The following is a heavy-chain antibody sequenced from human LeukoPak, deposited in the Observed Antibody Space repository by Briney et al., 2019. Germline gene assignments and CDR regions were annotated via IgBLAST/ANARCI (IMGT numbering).Heavy chain of an antibody. CDR2: INPNSGGT. CDR1: GYTFTGYY. V-gene: IGHV1-2*06. J-gene: IGHJ5*02. D-gene: IGHD2-2*01. CDR3: ARSIELKYCSSTSCYLPGRFDP. Sequence: ASVKVSCKAPGYTFTGYYMHWVRQAPGQGLEWMGRINPNSGGTNYAQKFQGRVTMTRDTSISTAYMELSRLRSDDTAVYYCARSIELKYCSSTSCYLPGRFDPWGQGTLVTVSS.